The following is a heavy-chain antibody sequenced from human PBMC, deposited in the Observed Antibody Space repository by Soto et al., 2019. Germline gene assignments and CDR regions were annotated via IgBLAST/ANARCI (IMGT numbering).Heavy chain of an antibody. D-gene: IGHD2-15*01. V-gene: IGHV1-3*01. Sequence: QVQLVQSGAEVKKPGASVKVSCKASGYTFTSYAMHWVRQAPGQRLEWMGWINAGNVNTKYSQKFQGRVTITRDTSASTAYMELSSLRSEDTAVYYCARGPGGPDGPGDYWGQGTLVTVSS. CDR3: ARGPGGPDGPGDY. J-gene: IGHJ4*02. CDR1: GYTFTSYA. CDR2: INAGNVNT.